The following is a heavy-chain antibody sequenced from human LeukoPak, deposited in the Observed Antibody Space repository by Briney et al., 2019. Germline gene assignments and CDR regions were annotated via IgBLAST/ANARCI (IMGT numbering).Heavy chain of an antibody. Sequence: PGGSLRLSCAASGFTLSSYWMHWVRQAPGKGLVWVSRINSDGSNTSYADSVKGRFTISRDNAKNTLYLQMNSLRAEDTGVYYCARIASHSSSWYDGGYWGQGTLVTVSS. CDR3: ARIASHSSSWYDGGY. J-gene: IGHJ4*02. CDR1: GFTLSSYW. D-gene: IGHD6-13*01. V-gene: IGHV3-74*01. CDR2: INSDGSNT.